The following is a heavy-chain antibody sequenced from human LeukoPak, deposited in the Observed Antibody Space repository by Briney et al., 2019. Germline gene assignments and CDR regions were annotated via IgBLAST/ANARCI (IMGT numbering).Heavy chain of an antibody. CDR2: ISSSSSYI. Sequence: GGSLRLSCAASGFTFSSYSLNWVRQAPGKGLEWVSSISSSSSYIYYADSVKGRFTTSRDNAKNSLYLQMNSLRAEDTAVYYCARDHLGSTSWERGYFDYWGQGTLVTVSS. D-gene: IGHD2-2*01. CDR1: GFTFSSYS. J-gene: IGHJ4*02. CDR3: ARDHLGSTSWERGYFDY. V-gene: IGHV3-21*01.